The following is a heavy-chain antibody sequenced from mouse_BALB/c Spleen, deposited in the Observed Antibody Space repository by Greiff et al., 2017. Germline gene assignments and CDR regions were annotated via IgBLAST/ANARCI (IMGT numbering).Heavy chain of an antibody. J-gene: IGHJ4*01. D-gene: IGHD2-1*01. CDR1: GDSITSGY. V-gene: IGHV3-8*02. Sequence: EVKVEESGPSLVKPSQTLSLTCSVTGDSITSGYWNWIRKFPGNKLEYMGYISYSGSTYYNPSLKSRISITRDTSKNQYYLQLNSVTTEDTATYYCAREGNYSHYYAMDYWGQGTSVTVSS. CDR2: ISYSGST. CDR3: AREGNYSHYYAMDY.